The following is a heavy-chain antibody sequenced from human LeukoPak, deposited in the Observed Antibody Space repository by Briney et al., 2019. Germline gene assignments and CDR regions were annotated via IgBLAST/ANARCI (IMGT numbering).Heavy chain of an antibody. V-gene: IGHV4-39*07. J-gene: IGHJ4*02. CDR1: GGSISSSSYY. CDR2: IYYSGST. D-gene: IGHD5-12*01. Sequence: SETLSLTCTVSGGSISSSSYYWGWIRQPPGKGLEWIGSIYYSGSTYYNPSLKSRVTISVDTSKNQFSLKLSSVTAADTAVYYCARECGYACYFDYWGQGTLVTVSS. CDR3: ARECGYACYFDY.